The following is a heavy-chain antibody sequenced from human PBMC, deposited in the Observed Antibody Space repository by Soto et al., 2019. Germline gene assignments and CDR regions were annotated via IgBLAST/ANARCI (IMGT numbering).Heavy chain of an antibody. CDR3: ARDRVTTNYYYGMDV. Sequence: SETLSLTCTVSGGSISSGGYYWSWIRQHPGKGLEWIGYIYYSGSTYYNPSLKSRVTISVDTSKNQFSLKLSSVTAADTAVYYCARDRVTTNYYYGMDVWGQGTTVTVSS. CDR1: GGSISSGGYY. CDR2: IYYSGST. J-gene: IGHJ6*02. V-gene: IGHV4-31*03. D-gene: IGHD4-4*01.